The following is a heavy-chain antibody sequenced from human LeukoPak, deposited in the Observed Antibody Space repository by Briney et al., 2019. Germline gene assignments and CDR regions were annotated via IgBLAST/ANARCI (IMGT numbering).Heavy chain of an antibody. CDR2: ISSSSSTI. CDR3: ARDSEWELLHYFDY. V-gene: IGHV3-48*01. CDR1: GFTFSSYS. J-gene: IGHJ4*02. Sequence: QSGGSLRLSCSASGFTFSSYSMNWVRQAPGKGLEWVSYISSSSSTIYYADSVKGRFTISRDNAKNSLYLQMNSLRAEDTAVYYCARDSEWELLHYFDYWGQGTLVTVSS. D-gene: IGHD1-26*01.